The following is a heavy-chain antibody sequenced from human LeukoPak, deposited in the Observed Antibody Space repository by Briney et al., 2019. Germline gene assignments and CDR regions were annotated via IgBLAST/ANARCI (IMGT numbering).Heavy chain of an antibody. Sequence: GGSLRLSCAASGFTFSSYSMNWVRQAPGKGLEWVSSISSSSSYIYYADSVKGRFSISRDNAKNSLYLQMNSLRAEDTAVYYCARDLTPYRGSGSFFDYWGQGTLVTVSS. D-gene: IGHD3-10*01. CDR3: ARDLTPYRGSGSFFDY. CDR1: GFTFSSYS. V-gene: IGHV3-21*01. J-gene: IGHJ4*02. CDR2: ISSSSSYI.